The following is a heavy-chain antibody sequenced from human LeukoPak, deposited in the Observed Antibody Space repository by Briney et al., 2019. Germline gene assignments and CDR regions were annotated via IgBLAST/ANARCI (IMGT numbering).Heavy chain of an antibody. J-gene: IGHJ4*02. CDR3: ANGGDSSSWYRYYFDY. Sequence: GGSLRLSCAASGFTFSSYGMHWVRQAPGKGLEWVAVIWYDGSNKYYADPVKGRFTISRDNSKNTLYLQMNSLGAEDTAVYYCANGGDSSSWYRYYFDYWGQGTLVTVSS. V-gene: IGHV3-30*02. CDR2: IWYDGSNK. D-gene: IGHD6-13*01. CDR1: GFTFSSYG.